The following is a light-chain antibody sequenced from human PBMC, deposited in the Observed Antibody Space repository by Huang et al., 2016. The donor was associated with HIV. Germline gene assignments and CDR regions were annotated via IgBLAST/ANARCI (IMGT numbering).Light chain of an antibody. CDR1: MSVSTN. V-gene: IGKV3-15*01. Sequence: EIVMTQSPATLSVSPGERVTLSCRANMSVSTNFAWYQQRNGHAPRLLIYGSSTRAPGSPARFSGSGSGTDFSLTISSLQSEDCALYYCHQYNNWLLSFGGGTRV. J-gene: IGKJ4*01. CDR3: HQYNNWLLS. CDR2: GSS.